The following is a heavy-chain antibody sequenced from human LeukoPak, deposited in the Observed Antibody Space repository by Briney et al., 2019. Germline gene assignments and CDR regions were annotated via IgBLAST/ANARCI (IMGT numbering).Heavy chain of an antibody. J-gene: IGHJ3*02. CDR1: GFTLSNSW. CDR3: ARSDNGLDI. V-gene: IGHV3-74*01. CDR2: ISNDGSSL. D-gene: IGHD2-8*01. Sequence: GGSLRLSCAASGFTLSNSWMHWVRQTPGKGLVWVSRISNDGSSLIYADSVKGRFTISRDNAKNTLYLQMNSLRAEDTAVYYCARSDNGLDIWGQGTMVTVST.